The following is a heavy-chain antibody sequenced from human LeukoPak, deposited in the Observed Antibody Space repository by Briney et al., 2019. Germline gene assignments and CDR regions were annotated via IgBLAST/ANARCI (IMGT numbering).Heavy chain of an antibody. CDR3: ARGDFYMDV. CDR1: GFTFSSYE. D-gene: IGHD3-3*01. J-gene: IGHJ6*03. Sequence: GGSLRLSCAASGFTFSSYEMNWVRQAPGKGLEWVSYITGRGSTIYYADSVRGRFTISRDNAKKSLYLQMNGLRAEDTAVYYCARGDFYMDVWGKGTTVTISS. CDR2: ITGRGSTI. V-gene: IGHV3-48*03.